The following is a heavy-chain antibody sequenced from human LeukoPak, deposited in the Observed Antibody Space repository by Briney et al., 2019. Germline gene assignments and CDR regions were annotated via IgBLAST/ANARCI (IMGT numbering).Heavy chain of an antibody. V-gene: IGHV3-7*01. CDR2: IKQDGSEK. D-gene: IGHD4-17*01. CDR1: GFTFSSYW. Sequence: GGSLRLSCAASGFTFSSYWMSWVRQAPGKGLEWVANIKQDGSEKYYVDSVKGRFTISRDNAKNSLYLQMNSLRAEDTAVYYCARDGDDYGDSWSDGMDVWGQGTTVTVSS. CDR3: ARDGDDYGDSWSDGMDV. J-gene: IGHJ6*02.